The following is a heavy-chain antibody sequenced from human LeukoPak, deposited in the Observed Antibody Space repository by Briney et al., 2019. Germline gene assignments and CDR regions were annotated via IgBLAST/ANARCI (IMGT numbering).Heavy chain of an antibody. D-gene: IGHD2-2*01. CDR2: IRYDGSNK. J-gene: IGHJ4*02. CDR1: GFTSSSYG. CDR3: AKDSFSAPLVVPAALDY. V-gene: IGHV3-30*02. Sequence: GGSLRLSCAASGFTSSSYGMHWVRQAPGKGLEWVAFIRYDGSNKYYADSVKGRFTISRDNSKNTLYLQMNSLRAEDTAVYYCAKDSFSAPLVVPAALDYWGQGTLVTVSS.